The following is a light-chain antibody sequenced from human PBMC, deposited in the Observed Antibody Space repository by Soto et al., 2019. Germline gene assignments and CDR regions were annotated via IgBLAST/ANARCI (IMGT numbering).Light chain of an antibody. V-gene: IGLV1-51*01. Sequence: QSVLTQPPSVSATPGRTVTISCSGSNSNIGNNYVSWYQQLPGTAPKLLIYDNNKRPSVIPGRFSGSKSGTSATLGITGLQTGDEADYYCGTWDSSLSAGVFGTGTKVTVL. CDR3: GTWDSSLSAGV. J-gene: IGLJ1*01. CDR2: DNN. CDR1: NSNIGNNY.